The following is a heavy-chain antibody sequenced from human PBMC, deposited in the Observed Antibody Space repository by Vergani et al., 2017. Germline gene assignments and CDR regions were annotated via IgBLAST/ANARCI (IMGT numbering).Heavy chain of an antibody. D-gene: IGHD2-2*01. J-gene: IGHJ5*02. Sequence: QLQLQESGSGLVKPSQTLSLTCAVSGGSISSGGYSWSWIRQPPGKGLEWIGYIYHSGSTYYNPSLKSRVTISVDRSKNQFSLKLSSVTAADTAVYYCARGYCSSTSGYEGSGWFDPWGQGTLVTVSS. CDR3: ARGYCSSTSGYEGSGWFDP. CDR1: GGSISSGGYS. CDR2: IYHSGST. V-gene: IGHV4-30-2*01.